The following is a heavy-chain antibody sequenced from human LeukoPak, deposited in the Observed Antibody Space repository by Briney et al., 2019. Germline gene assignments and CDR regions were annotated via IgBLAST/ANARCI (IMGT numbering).Heavy chain of an antibody. CDR3: AGRGYSYGDY. Sequence: NPSETLSLTCAVYGGSFSGYYWSWIRRPPGKGLEWIGEINHSGSTNYNPSLKSRVTISVDTSKNQFSLKLSSVTAADTAVYYCAGRGYSYGDYWGQGTLVTVSS. J-gene: IGHJ4*02. D-gene: IGHD5-18*01. V-gene: IGHV4-34*01. CDR1: GGSFSGYY. CDR2: INHSGST.